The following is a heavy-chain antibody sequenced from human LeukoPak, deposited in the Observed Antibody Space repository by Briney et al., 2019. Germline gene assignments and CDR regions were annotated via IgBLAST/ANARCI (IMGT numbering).Heavy chain of an antibody. CDR3: ARVPSGYSYGHLDY. CDR1: GGSFSGYY. Sequence: SETLSLTCAVYGGSFSGYYWSWIRQPPGKGLEWIGEINHSGSTNYNPSLKSRVTISVDTSKNQFSPKLSSVTAADTAVYYCARVPSGYSYGHLDYWGQGTLVTVSS. CDR2: INHSGST. J-gene: IGHJ4*02. D-gene: IGHD5-18*01. V-gene: IGHV4-34*01.